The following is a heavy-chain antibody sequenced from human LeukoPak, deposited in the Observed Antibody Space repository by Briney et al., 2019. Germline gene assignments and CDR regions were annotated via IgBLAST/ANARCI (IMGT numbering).Heavy chain of an antibody. V-gene: IGHV1-69*13. CDR2: IIPIFGTA. CDR3: ARAPLGDDSSGYYLYYFDY. D-gene: IGHD3-22*01. Sequence: SVKVSCKASGGTFSSYAISWVRQAPGQGLEWMGGIIPIFGTANYAQKFQGRATITADESTSTAYMELSSLRSEDTAVYYCARAPLGDDSSGYYLYYFDYWGQGTLVTVSS. CDR1: GGTFSSYA. J-gene: IGHJ4*02.